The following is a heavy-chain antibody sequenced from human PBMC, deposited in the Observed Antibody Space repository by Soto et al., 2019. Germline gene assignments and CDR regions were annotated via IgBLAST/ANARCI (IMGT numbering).Heavy chain of an antibody. V-gene: IGHV4-4*02. J-gene: IGHJ5*02. CDR3: AREVNSSPARGPNWFDP. CDR2: TYHSGTT. D-gene: IGHD6-13*01. CDR1: GDSINNSHW. Sequence: QVQLQESGPGLVQPSGTLSLTCAVSGDSINNSHWWSWVRQTPGKGLEWIGETYHSGTTNYNPSLKTRVTISIDKSKNQFSLKMNSVTAADTVVYYCAREVNSSPARGPNWFDPWGQGTLVTVSS.